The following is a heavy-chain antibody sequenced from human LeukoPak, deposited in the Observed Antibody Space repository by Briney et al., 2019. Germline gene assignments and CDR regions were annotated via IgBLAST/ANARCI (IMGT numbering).Heavy chain of an antibody. CDR3: ARSVVIAAAGTGGHFDY. J-gene: IGHJ4*02. CDR2: IIPIFGIA. Sequence: ASVKVSCKASGGTFSSYAISWVRQAPGQGLEWMGRIIPIFGIANYAQKFQGRVTITADKSTCTAYMELSSLRSEDTAVYYCARSVVIAAAGTGGHFDYWGQGTLVTVSS. V-gene: IGHV1-69*04. D-gene: IGHD6-13*01. CDR1: GGTFSSYA.